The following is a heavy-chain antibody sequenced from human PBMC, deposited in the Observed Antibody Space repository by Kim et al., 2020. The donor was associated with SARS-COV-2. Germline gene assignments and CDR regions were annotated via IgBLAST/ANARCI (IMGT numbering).Heavy chain of an antibody. CDR1: GFTFSSYA. Sequence: GGSLRLSCAASGFTFSSYAMHWVRQAPGKGLEWVAVISYDGSNKYYADSVKGRFTISRDNSKNTLYLQMNSLRAEDTAVYYCAREAGYSSSWFAPYYYGMDVWGQGTTVTVSS. V-gene: IGHV3-30*04. CDR2: ISYDGSNK. J-gene: IGHJ6*02. D-gene: IGHD6-13*01. CDR3: AREAGYSSSWFAPYYYGMDV.